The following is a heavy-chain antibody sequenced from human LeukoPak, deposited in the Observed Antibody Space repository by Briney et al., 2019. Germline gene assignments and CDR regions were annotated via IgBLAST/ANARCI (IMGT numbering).Heavy chain of an antibody. V-gene: IGHV4-59*12. J-gene: IGHJ6*03. D-gene: IGHD2-8*01. CDR3: ARLMPGLSMDV. Sequence: SETLSLTCTVSGNSISSFYWTWIRQSPGKGLEWIGHIYYSGGTTYNPSLKSRVSISADTSKNQFSLRLSSVTAADTAVYYCARLMPGLSMDVWGKGTPVTVSS. CDR2: IYYSGGT. CDR1: GNSISSFY.